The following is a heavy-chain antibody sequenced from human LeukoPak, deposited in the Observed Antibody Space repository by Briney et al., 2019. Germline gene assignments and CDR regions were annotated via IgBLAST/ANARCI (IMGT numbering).Heavy chain of an antibody. Sequence: ASVKVSCKASGYTFTSYGISWVRQAPGQGLEWMGWISAYNGNTNYAQKLQGRVTMTEDTSTDTAYMELSSLRSEDTAVYYCATSDSSGYYYLRFDYWGQGTLVTVSS. J-gene: IGHJ4*02. CDR1: GYTFTSYG. CDR3: ATSDSSGYYYLRFDY. CDR2: ISAYNGNT. D-gene: IGHD3-22*01. V-gene: IGHV1-18*01.